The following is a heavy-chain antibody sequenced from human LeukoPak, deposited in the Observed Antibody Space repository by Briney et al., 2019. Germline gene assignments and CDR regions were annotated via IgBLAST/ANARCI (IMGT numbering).Heavy chain of an antibody. V-gene: IGHV1-2*02. Sequence: ASVKVSCKASGYTFTGYYMHWVRQAPGQGLEWMGWINPNSGGTNYAQKFQGRVTMTRDTSISTAYMELSRLRSDDTAVYYCARDIAAAGTFSYYYYMDVWGKGTTVTVSS. D-gene: IGHD6-13*01. J-gene: IGHJ6*03. CDR2: INPNSGGT. CDR3: ARDIAAAGTFSYYYYMDV. CDR1: GYTFTGYY.